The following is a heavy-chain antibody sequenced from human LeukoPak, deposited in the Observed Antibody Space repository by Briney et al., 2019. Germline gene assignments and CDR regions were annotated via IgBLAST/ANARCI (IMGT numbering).Heavy chain of an antibody. CDR3: ARDHRLVRGVITAMGY. V-gene: IGHV4-30-4*01. J-gene: IGHJ4*02. D-gene: IGHD3-10*01. CDR1: GGSISSGDYY. Sequence: SQTLSLTCTVSGGSISSGDYYWSWIRQPPGKGLEWIGYIYYSGSTYYNPSLKSRVTISVDTSKNQFSLKLSSVTAADTAVYYCARDHRLVRGVITAMGYWGQGTLVTVSS. CDR2: IYYSGST.